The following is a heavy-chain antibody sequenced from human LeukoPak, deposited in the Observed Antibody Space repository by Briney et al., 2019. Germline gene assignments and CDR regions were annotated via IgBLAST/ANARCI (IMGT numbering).Heavy chain of an antibody. CDR1: GLSFSDHF. CDR2: SRDKANSYTT. D-gene: IGHD5-24*01. J-gene: IGHJ4*02. V-gene: IGHV3-72*01. CDR3: ANFFGNNFGF. Sequence: GGSLRLSCAASGLSFSDHFMDWVRQAPGKGLEWVGRSRDKANSYTTEYAASVEGRFTISRDNSKNSPYLQMNSLKTEDTAVYYCANFFGNNFGFWGQGTLVTVSS.